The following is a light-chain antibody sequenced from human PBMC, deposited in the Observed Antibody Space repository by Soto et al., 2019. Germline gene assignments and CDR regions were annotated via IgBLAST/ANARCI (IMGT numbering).Light chain of an antibody. J-gene: IGKJ1*01. CDR2: GAS. Sequence: EIVMTQSPATLSVSPGERATLSCRASQSVSINLAWYQQKPGQAPRLLXYGASTRATGIPARFSGAGSGTEFTLTITSLQSEDFAVYWCQQYNNWPLTFGQGTKVDI. CDR3: QQYNNWPLT. V-gene: IGKV3-15*01. CDR1: QSVSIN.